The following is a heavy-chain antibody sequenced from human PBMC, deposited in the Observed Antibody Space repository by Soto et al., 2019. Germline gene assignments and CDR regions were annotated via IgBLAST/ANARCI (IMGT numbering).Heavy chain of an antibody. Sequence: ASVKVSCKASGYTFTSYAMHWLRQAPGQRLEWMGWINAGNGNTKYSQKFQGRVTITRDTSASTAYMELSSLRSEDTAVYYCARDPDYDFWSGYYRATYGMDVWGQGTTVTVSS. J-gene: IGHJ6*02. D-gene: IGHD3-3*01. V-gene: IGHV1-3*01. CDR3: ARDPDYDFWSGYYRATYGMDV. CDR2: INAGNGNT. CDR1: GYTFTSYA.